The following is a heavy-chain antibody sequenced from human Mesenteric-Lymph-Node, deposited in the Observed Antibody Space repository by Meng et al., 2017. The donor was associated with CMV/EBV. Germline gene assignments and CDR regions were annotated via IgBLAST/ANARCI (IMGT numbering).Heavy chain of an antibody. CDR1: GFTFSSYS. J-gene: IGHJ4*02. Sequence: GGSLRLSCAASGFTFSSYSMNWVRQAPGKGLEWVSSISSSSSYIYYADSVKGRFTISRDNAKNSLYLQMNSLRAEDTAVYYCARGTVGATPVDYWGQGTLVTVSS. CDR2: ISSSSSYI. D-gene: IGHD1-26*01. CDR3: ARGTVGATPVDY. V-gene: IGHV3-21*01.